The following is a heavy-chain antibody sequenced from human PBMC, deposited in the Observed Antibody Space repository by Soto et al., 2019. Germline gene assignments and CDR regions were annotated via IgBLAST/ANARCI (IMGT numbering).Heavy chain of an antibody. V-gene: IGHV3-64D*06. CDR3: VIGLWFGELQLNH. J-gene: IGHJ5*02. D-gene: IGHD3-10*01. Sequence: EVQLVESGGGLVQPGGSLRLSCSASGFTFSSYAMHWVRQAPGKGLEYVSAISSNGGSTYYADSVKGRFTISRDNSKNTLYLQMSSLRAEDTAVYYCVIGLWFGELQLNHWGQGTLVTVSS. CDR2: ISSNGGST. CDR1: GFTFSSYA.